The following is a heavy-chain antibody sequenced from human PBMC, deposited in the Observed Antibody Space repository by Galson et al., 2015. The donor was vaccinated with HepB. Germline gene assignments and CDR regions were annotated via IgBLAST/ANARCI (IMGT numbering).Heavy chain of an antibody. CDR3: ARGYTSGWSSFDS. V-gene: IGHV3-53*01. J-gene: IGHJ4*02. D-gene: IGHD6-19*01. CDR1: GFTVSSNY. CDR2: IYSGGAI. Sequence: SLRLSCAASGFTVSSNYMSWVRQAPGKGLEWVSVIYSGGAIYAADSGKGRFTISRDNSNNTIYLQMTSLRAEDTSIYYCARGYTSGWSSFDSWGQGTLVTVSS.